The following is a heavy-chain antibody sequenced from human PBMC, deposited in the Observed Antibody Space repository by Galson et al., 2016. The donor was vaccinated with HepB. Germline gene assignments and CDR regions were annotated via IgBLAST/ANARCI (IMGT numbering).Heavy chain of an antibody. J-gene: IGHJ4*02. CDR2: IIPVFRTP. CDR1: GGTFNNYA. Sequence: SVKVSCKAFGGTFNNYAISWVRQAPGQGLEWMGGIIPVFRTPIYAQKFQGRVTITAEKSTSTAYMELSSLRSDDTAIYYCARDRDSYGSYLFDYWGQGTLVTVSS. V-gene: IGHV1-69*06. CDR3: ARDRDSYGSYLFDY. D-gene: IGHD5-18*01.